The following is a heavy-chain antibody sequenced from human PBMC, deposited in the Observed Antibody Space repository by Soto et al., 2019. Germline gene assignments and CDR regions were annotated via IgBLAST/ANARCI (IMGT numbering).Heavy chain of an antibody. D-gene: IGHD3-22*01. CDR3: ARKDKSGYFNWFDP. CDR2: IFPSDSDT. Sequence: PGESLKISCRTSGYKFTSSWIAWVRQMPGKGLEWMGIIFPSDSDTRYSPSFQGQVTISADRSTSTVFLQWASLKASDTAVYFCARKDKSGYFNWFDPWGQGPLVTVS. J-gene: IGHJ5*02. V-gene: IGHV5-51*01. CDR1: GYKFTSSW.